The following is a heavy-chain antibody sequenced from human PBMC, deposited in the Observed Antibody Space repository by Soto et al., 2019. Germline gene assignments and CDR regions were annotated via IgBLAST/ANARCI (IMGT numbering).Heavy chain of an antibody. CDR1: GFTFSNYR. D-gene: IGHD4-4*01. Sequence: GGSLRLSCAASGFTFSNYRMHWVRQVPGRGLVWVSRISHDGSGTSYGDSVRGRFTITRDNAKNTVYLQMNSLRAEDTAVYYCARTSNSRGNNYFYYGLDVWGQGTTVTVSS. CDR3: ARTSNSRGNNYFYYGLDV. CDR2: ISHDGSGT. J-gene: IGHJ6*02. V-gene: IGHV3-74*01.